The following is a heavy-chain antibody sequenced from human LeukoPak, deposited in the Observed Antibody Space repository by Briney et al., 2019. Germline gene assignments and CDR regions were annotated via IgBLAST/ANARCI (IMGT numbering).Heavy chain of an antibody. Sequence: ASVKVSCKASGYTFRNYGITWVRQAPGQGLEWMGWIGTYNGNTDYAQKFQGRVIMTADTSTTTAHMELRSLRSDDTAVYYCAKGRLKRVPFTKVAGALDYWGQGTRVTVSS. D-gene: IGHD6-19*01. CDR1: GYTFRNYG. CDR2: IGTYNGNT. V-gene: IGHV1-18*01. J-gene: IGHJ4*02. CDR3: AKGRLKRVPFTKVAGALDY.